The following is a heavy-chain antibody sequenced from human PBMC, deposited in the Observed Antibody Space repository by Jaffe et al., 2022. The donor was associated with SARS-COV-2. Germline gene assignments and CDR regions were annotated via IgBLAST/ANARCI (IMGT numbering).Heavy chain of an antibody. V-gene: IGHV1-69*01. J-gene: IGHJ6*03. D-gene: IGHD3-22*01. CDR1: GGTFSSYA. CDR3: AFGDLPGNYYDSSGYYLGYYYMDV. Sequence: QVQLVQSGAEVKKPGSSVKVSCKASGGTFSSYAISWVRQAPGQGLEWMGGIIPIFGTANYAQKFQGRVTITADESTSTAYMELSSLRSEDTAVYYCAFGDLPGNYYDSSGYYLGYYYMDVWGKGTTVTVSS. CDR2: IIPIFGTA.